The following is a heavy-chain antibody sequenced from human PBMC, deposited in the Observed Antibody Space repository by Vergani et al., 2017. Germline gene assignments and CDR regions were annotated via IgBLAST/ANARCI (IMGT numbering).Heavy chain of an antibody. V-gene: IGHV4-38-2*02. CDR3: ARATTGITMIVVETGFQH. D-gene: IGHD3-22*01. CDR1: GYSISSGYY. CDR2: IYHSGDT. J-gene: IGHJ1*01. Sequence: QVQLQESGPGLVKPSETLSLTCTVSGYSISSGYYWGWIRQPPGKGLEWIGRIYHSGDTYYNPSLKSRVTISVDTSKNQFSLKLSSVTAADTAVYYCARATTGITMIVVETGFQHWGQGTLVTVSS.